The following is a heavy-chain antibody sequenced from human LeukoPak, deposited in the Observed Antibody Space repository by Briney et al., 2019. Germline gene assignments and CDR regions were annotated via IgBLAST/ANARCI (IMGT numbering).Heavy chain of an antibody. V-gene: IGHV3-23*01. CDR2: ISGSGGST. J-gene: IGHJ4*02. Sequence: GGSLRLSCAASGFTFSSYAMSWVRQAPGKGLEWVSAISGSGGSTYYADSVKGRFTVSRDNSKSTLYLQMNSLRAEDTAVYYCAKDGGGYSYGFKVRYFFDYWGQGTLVTVSS. D-gene: IGHD5-18*01. CDR1: GFTFSSYA. CDR3: AKDGGGYSYGFKVRYFFDY.